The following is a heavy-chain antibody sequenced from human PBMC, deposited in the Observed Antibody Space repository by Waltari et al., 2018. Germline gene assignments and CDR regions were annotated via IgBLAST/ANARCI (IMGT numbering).Heavy chain of an antibody. D-gene: IGHD1-1*01. V-gene: IGHV3-21*02. Sequence: EVQLVESGGGLVKPGGSLRLSCAASGFSFSTYTMNWVRQAPGKGLEGVSSISTTGNYMYYGDSVKGRFTISRDSARNSLYLQMHSLRAEDTAIYYCARNIYIYNFDAFDIWGQGTMVTVSS. CDR1: GFSFSTYT. CDR3: ARNIYIYNFDAFDI. CDR2: ISTTGNYM. J-gene: IGHJ3*02.